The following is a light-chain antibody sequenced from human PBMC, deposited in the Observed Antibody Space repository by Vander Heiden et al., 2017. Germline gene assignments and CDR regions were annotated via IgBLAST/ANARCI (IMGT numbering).Light chain of an antibody. CDR1: ILRHYY. J-gene: IGLJ2*01. Sequence: SSELTPDPALSVALGQTVTITCQGDILRHYYASRYQQKQGQAPILVIYSENKRPSGIPDRFSGSISGNTASLTITGAQAEDEADYYCNSRDNSGNYVEFGGGTKLTVL. CDR3: NSRDNSGNYVE. CDR2: SEN. V-gene: IGLV3-19*01.